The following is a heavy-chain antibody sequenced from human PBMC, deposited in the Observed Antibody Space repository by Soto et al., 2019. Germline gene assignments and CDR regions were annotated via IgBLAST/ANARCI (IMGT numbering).Heavy chain of an antibody. CDR2: ISYDGSNK. D-gene: IGHD3-22*01. J-gene: IGHJ3*02. CDR1: GFTFSNFA. Sequence: QVQLVESGGGVVQPGRSLSLSCAASGFTFSNFAMHWVRQAPGKGLEWVAVISYDGSNKYYADSVKGRFTISRDNSKNAMYLQMDSLGVEVTAVYCCARSLSTYYPFEAFANRGQGPLVTVS. V-gene: IGHV3-30*03. CDR3: ARSLSTYYPFEAFAN.